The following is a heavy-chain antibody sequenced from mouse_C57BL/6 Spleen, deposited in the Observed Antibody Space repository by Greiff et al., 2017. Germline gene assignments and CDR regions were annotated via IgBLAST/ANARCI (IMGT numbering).Heavy chain of an antibody. CDR1: GYSITSGYY. Sequence: DVHLVESGPGLVKPSQSLSLTCSVTGYSITSGYYWNWIRQFPGNKLEWMGYISYDGSNNYNPSLKNRISIPRDTSKNQFLLKLNSVTTEDTATYYCARGSHYYGSTWFAYWGQGTLVTVSA. D-gene: IGHD1-1*01. V-gene: IGHV3-6*01. J-gene: IGHJ3*01. CDR3: ARGSHYYGSTWFAY. CDR2: ISYDGSN.